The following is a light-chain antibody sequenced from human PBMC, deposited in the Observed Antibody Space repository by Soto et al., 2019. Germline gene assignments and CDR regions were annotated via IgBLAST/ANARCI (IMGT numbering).Light chain of an antibody. CDR1: SSDVGAYDY. CDR2: EVN. Sequence: QSALTQPPSASGSPGQSVTLSCTGTSSDVGAYDYVCWYQQHPGKAPKLMIYEVNKRPSGVPDRFSGSKSGNTASLTVSGLQAGDEADYYCGSWDSSLSAYVFGTGTKLTVL. J-gene: IGLJ1*01. CDR3: GSWDSSLSAYV. V-gene: IGLV2-8*01.